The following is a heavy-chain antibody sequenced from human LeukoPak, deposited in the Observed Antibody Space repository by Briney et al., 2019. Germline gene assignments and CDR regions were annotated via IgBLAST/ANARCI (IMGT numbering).Heavy chain of an antibody. J-gene: IGHJ4*02. Sequence: GGSLRLSCAASGFTFSSYAMSWVRQAPGKGLEWVSAISGSGGSTYYADSVKGRFTISRDNSKNTLYLQMNSLSAEDTAVYYCTYSSSWYWFDYWGQGTLVTVSS. CDR3: TYSSSWYWFDY. D-gene: IGHD6-13*01. CDR1: GFTFSSYA. CDR2: ISGSGGST. V-gene: IGHV3-23*01.